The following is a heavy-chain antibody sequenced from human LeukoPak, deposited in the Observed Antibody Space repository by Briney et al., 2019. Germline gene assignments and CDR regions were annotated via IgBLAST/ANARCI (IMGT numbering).Heavy chain of an antibody. CDR3: AAASSVTMIVVGTFDY. CDR2: XXXILGIA. D-gene: IGHD3-22*01. V-gene: IGHV1-69*02. Sequence: RXXXILGIANYAQKFQGRVTITADKSTSTAYMELSSLRSEDTAVYYCAAASSVTMIVVGTFDYWGQGSLVTVSS. J-gene: IGHJ4*02.